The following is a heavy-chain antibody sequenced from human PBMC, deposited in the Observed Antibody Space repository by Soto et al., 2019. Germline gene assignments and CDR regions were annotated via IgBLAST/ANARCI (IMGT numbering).Heavy chain of an antibody. Sequence: QVQLVESGGGVVQPGRSLRLSCAASGLTFNTFAMHWVRQAPGKDLEWVAVISYDGGNKYYADSVKGPFTISRDNSKNTLYLQMNSLRAEETAVYYCARGLYYFDSSGRPYWGQGTLVTVSS. V-gene: IGHV3-30-3*01. CDR1: GLTFNTFA. CDR3: ARGLYYFDSSGRPY. D-gene: IGHD3-22*01. J-gene: IGHJ4*02. CDR2: ISYDGGNK.